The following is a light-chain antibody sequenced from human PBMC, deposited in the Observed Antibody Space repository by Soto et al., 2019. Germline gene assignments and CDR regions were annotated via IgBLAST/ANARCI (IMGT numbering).Light chain of an antibody. J-gene: IGKJ2*01. V-gene: IGKV3-15*01. CDR1: QAISYN. CDR3: QQYNYWPPNYT. Sequence: TVRTQSPGTLSVSPGEIATISCWASQAISYNVAWYQHFPGQAPRLLIHGPSTMANGVPARFSGSGSGTEFTLTITSVQSEDFASDYCQQYNYWPPNYTFGRGTRLEI. CDR2: GPS.